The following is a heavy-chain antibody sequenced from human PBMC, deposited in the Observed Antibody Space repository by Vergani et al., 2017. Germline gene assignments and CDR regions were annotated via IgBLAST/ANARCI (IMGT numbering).Heavy chain of an antibody. CDR3: ARDHRYCSGGSCYQVFDY. V-gene: IGHV1-69*08. Sequence: QVQLVQSGAEVKKPGSSVKVSCKASGGTFSSYTISWVRQAPGQGLEWMGRIIPILGIANYAQKFQGRVTMTADKSTSTAYMELSSLRSEDTAVYYCARDHRYCSGGSCYQVFDYWGQGTLVTVSS. D-gene: IGHD2-15*01. J-gene: IGHJ4*02. CDR2: IIPILGIA. CDR1: GGTFSSYT.